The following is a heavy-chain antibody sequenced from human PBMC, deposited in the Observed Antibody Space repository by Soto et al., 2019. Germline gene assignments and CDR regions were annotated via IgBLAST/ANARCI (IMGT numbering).Heavy chain of an antibody. Sequence: EVQLLESGGGLVQPGGSLRLSCAASGFTFSSYAMSWVRQAPGKGLEWGSAISGSGGSTYYADSGEGRFTISRDNAKNTMYLQMNSLRAEDTAVYYCAKTILFLPKASYFDYWGQGTLVTVSS. CDR2: ISGSGGST. CDR1: GFTFSSYA. CDR3: AKTILFLPKASYFDY. V-gene: IGHV3-23*01. J-gene: IGHJ4*02. D-gene: IGHD3-3*01.